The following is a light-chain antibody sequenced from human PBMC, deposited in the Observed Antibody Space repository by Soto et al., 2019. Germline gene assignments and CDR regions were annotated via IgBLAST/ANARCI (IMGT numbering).Light chain of an antibody. CDR2: KAS. CDR1: QTISSW. CDR3: KQYNSYSSWT. Sequence: DIQMTQSPSTLSGSVGDRVTITCRASQTISSWLAWYQQKPGKAPKLLIYKASTLKSGVPSRFSGSGSGTEFTLTISSLQPDDFATYYCKQYNSYSSWTFGQGTKVDIK. J-gene: IGKJ1*01. V-gene: IGKV1-5*03.